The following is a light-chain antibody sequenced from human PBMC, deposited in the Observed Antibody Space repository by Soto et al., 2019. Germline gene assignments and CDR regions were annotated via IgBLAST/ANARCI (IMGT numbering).Light chain of an antibody. CDR3: LLSYTGRLYV. Sequence: QAVVTQEPSLTVSPGGTVTLTCGSSTGPVTNGHFPYWFQQKPGQAPRPLIYDTDNKHSWTPARFSASLLGDKAALTLSGALPADEADYYCLLSYTGRLYVFGPGPKLTVL. V-gene: IGLV7-46*01. CDR1: TGPVTNGHF. J-gene: IGLJ1*01. CDR2: DTD.